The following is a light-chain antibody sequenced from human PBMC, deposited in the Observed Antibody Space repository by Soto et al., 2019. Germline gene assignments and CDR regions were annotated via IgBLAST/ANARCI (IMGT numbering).Light chain of an antibody. Sequence: IVMTQSPGTLSVSPGERATLSCSASQSVSSNLAWYQHKPGQAPRLLISGASTRPTGLPARFSGSGSGTEFTLTISSLQSEDFAVYYCQQYNNWPGTFGQGTKVDIK. CDR1: QSVSSN. J-gene: IGKJ1*01. V-gene: IGKV3-15*01. CDR2: GAS. CDR3: QQYNNWPGT.